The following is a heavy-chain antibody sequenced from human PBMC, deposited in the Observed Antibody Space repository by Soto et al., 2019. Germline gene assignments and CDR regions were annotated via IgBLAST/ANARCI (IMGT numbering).Heavy chain of an antibody. V-gene: IGHV3-48*03. CDR3: ASYGYSSSWYYFDY. CDR2: ITSSGSTI. J-gene: IGHJ4*02. CDR1: GFTFSSDE. Sequence: GGSLRLSCAASGFTFSSDEMNWVRQAPEKGLGWVSYITSSGSTIYYADYVKGRFTISRDNAKNSVYLQMNRLRAEDTAVYYCASYGYSSSWYYFDYWGQGTLVTVSS. D-gene: IGHD6-13*01.